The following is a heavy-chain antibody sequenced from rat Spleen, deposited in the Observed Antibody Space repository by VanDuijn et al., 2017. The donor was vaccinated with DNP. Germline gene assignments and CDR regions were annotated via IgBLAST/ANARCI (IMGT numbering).Heavy chain of an antibody. CDR2: ISSGGGNT. Sequence: EVKMVESGGGLVQPGGSLKLSCEVSNFTISDYGMAWVRQAPTKGVEWVASISSGGGNTYYRESVKGRFTISRENAKSTLYLQMYSLRSEDMATYYCVRWYNSGYYFDYWGQGVMVTVSS. CDR3: VRWYNSGYYFDY. CDR1: NFTISDYG. V-gene: IGHV5S13*01. D-gene: IGHD4-3*01. J-gene: IGHJ2*01.